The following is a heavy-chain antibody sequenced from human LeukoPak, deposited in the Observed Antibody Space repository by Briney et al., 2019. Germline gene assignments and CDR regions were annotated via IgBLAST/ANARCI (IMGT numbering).Heavy chain of an antibody. D-gene: IGHD2-15*01. CDR3: AKVEPGYCSGGSCHSADY. CDR2: IRYDGSNK. CDR1: GFTFSSYG. J-gene: IGHJ4*02. V-gene: IGHV3-30*02. Sequence: GGSLRLSCAASGFTFSSYGMNWVRQAPGKGLEWVAFIRYDGSNKYYADSVKGRFTISRDNSKNTLYLQMNSLRAEDTAVYYCAKVEPGYCSGGSCHSADYWGQGTLVTVSS.